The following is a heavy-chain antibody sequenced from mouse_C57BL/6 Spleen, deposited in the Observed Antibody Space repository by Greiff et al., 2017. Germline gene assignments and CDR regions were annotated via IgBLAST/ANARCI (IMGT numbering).Heavy chain of an antibody. J-gene: IGHJ4*01. CDR1: GYSFTDYN. CDR2: INPNYGTT. V-gene: IGHV1-39*01. Sequence: EVQLQQSGPELVKPGASVKISCKASGYSFTDYNMNWVKQSNGKSLEWIGVINPNYGTTSYNQKFKGKATLTVDQSSSTANMHLNRLTSEDSAAYYGASHGDDYAMDYWGQGTSVTVSS. CDR3: ASHGDDYAMDY.